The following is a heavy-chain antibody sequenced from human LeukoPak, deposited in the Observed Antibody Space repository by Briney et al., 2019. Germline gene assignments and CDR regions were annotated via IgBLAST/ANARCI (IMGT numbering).Heavy chain of an antibody. V-gene: IGHV4-59*01. J-gene: IGHJ6*03. Sequence: SETLSLTCTVSGGSISSYYWSWIRQPPGKGLEWIGYIYYSGSTNYNPSLKSRVTISVDTSKNQFFLKLSSVTAADTAVYYCARGRRDTAMIIYYYYYYMDGWGKGTTVTISS. D-gene: IGHD5-18*01. CDR2: IYYSGST. CDR3: ARGRRDTAMIIYYYYYYMDG. CDR1: GGSISSYY.